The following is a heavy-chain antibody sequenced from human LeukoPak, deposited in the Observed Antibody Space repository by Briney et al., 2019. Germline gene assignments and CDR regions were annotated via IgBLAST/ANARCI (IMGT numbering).Heavy chain of an antibody. V-gene: IGHV4-39*07. CDR3: AREYGVLDY. J-gene: IGHJ4*02. Sequence: SETLSLTCTVSGDSISSSNCYWGWIRQPPGKGLEWIGEIYHSGSTNYNPSLKSRVTISVDKSKNQFSLKLSSVTAADTAVYYCAREYGVLDYWGQGTLVTVSS. CDR2: IYHSGST. D-gene: IGHD2-8*01. CDR1: GDSISSSNC.